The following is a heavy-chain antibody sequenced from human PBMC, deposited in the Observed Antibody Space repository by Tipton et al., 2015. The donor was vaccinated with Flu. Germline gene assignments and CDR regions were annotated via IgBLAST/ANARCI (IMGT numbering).Heavy chain of an antibody. CDR2: IFTSGST. CDR1: GASIKSDVSH. V-gene: IGHV4-61*02. J-gene: IGHJ6*02. CDR3: TKDTRATGGMDV. Sequence: TLSLTCTVSGASIKSDVSHWSWVRQSAGRGLEWIGRIFTSGSTTYDPSLESRVTISLDTSKNQFSLKLSSVTAAGTAVYYCTKDTRATGGMDVWGRGTTVIVSS. D-gene: IGHD1-1*01.